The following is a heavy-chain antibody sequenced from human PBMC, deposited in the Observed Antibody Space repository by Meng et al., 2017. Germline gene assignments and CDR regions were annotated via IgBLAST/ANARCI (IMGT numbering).Heavy chain of an antibody. CDR1: GGTFSSYA. V-gene: IGHV1-69*06. Sequence: QVQLVQFGAGVKKPGSSVKVSCKASGGTFSSYAISWVRQAPGQGLEWMGGIIPIFGTANYAQKFQGRVTITADKSTSTAYMELSSLRSEDTAVYYCARATYYYDSSGYDDYWGQGTLVTVSS. CDR3: ARATYYYDSSGYDDY. D-gene: IGHD3-22*01. J-gene: IGHJ4*02. CDR2: IIPIFGTA.